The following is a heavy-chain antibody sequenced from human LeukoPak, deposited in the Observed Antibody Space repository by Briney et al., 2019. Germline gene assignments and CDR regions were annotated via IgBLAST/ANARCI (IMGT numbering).Heavy chain of an antibody. CDR1: GFTFSDYY. CDR2: ISSSGSTI. J-gene: IGHJ6*02. D-gene: IGHD2-15*01. CDR3: ARSEAGGYCSGGSCYSTHYYGMDV. Sequence: PGGSLRLSCAASGFTFSDYYMSWIRQAPGKGLEWVSYISSSGSTIHYADSVKGRFTISRDNAKNSLYLQMNSLRAEDTAVYYCARSEAGGYCSGGSCYSTHYYGMDVWGQGTTVTVSS. V-gene: IGHV3-11*01.